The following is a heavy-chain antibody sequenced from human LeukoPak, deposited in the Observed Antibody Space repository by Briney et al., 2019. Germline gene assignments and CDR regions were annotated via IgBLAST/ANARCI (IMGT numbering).Heavy chain of an antibody. D-gene: IGHD3-9*01. J-gene: IGHJ4*02. V-gene: IGHV4-59*08. CDR2: IYYSGST. CDR1: GGSISYYY. CDR3: ASSVLRYFDWLLPFDY. Sequence: SETLSLTCTVSGGSISYYYWSWIRQPPGKGLEWIGYIYYSGSTDYNPSLKSRVTISIDTSKNQFSLKLSSVTAADTAVYYCASSVLRYFDWLLPFDYWGQGTLVTVSS.